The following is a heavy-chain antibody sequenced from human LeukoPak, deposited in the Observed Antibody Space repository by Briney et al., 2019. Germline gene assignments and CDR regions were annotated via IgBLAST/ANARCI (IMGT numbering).Heavy chain of an antibody. V-gene: IGHV3-23*01. CDR2: ISGSDGNT. J-gene: IGHJ4*02. Sequence: GGSLRLSCAASGFTFSIYAMSWVRQAPGKGLEWVSDISGSDGNTYYADSVKGRFTISRDNSRNTLYLQMNSLRAEDTAVYYCAKGSRDIVVVPSPINYWGQGTLVTVSS. CDR1: GFTFSIYA. CDR3: AKGSRDIVVVPSPINY. D-gene: IGHD2-2*01.